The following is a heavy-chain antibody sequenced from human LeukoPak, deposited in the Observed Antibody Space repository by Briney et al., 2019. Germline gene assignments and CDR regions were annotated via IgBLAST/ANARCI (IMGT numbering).Heavy chain of an antibody. CDR2: ISYNGNT. V-gene: IGHV1-18*01. CDR1: GYTFTNNG. Sequence: ASVKVSCKASGYTFTNNGISWVRQAPGQGLEWMGWISYNGNTNYAQKLQGRVTMTTDTSTNTAYMELRSLGSDDTAVYYCAREYCRGGSCYWFDYWGQGTLVTVSS. CDR3: AREYCRGGSCYWFDY. J-gene: IGHJ4*02. D-gene: IGHD2-15*01.